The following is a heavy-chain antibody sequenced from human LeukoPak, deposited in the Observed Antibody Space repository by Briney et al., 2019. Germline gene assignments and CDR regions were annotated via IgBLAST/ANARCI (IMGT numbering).Heavy chain of an antibody. Sequence: SQTLSLTCTVSGGSISIYYWNWIRQPAGKGLEWIGRIFTSGITDYNPSLKSRVTMSVDTSKNQFSLNLSSVIAADTAIYYCARETSGTYYNPLGYMDVWGKGTTVTVSS. V-gene: IGHV4-4*07. CDR1: GGSISIYY. D-gene: IGHD3-10*01. CDR3: ARETSGTYYNPLGYMDV. CDR2: IFTSGIT. J-gene: IGHJ6*03.